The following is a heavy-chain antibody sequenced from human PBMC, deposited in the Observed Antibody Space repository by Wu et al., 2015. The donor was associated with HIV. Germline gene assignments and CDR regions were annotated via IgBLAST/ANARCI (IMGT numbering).Heavy chain of an antibody. CDR1: GGTFSSYA. D-gene: IGHD3-22*01. Sequence: QVQLVQSGAEVKKPGSSVKVSCKASGGTFSSYAISWVRQAPGQGLEWMGGIIPIFGTANYAQKFQGRVTITTDESTSTAYMELSSLRSEDTAVYYCARGIKGYYDSSGYRAYYYYGMDVWGQGTTVTVTS. J-gene: IGHJ6*02. CDR3: ARGIKGYYDSSGYRAYYYYGMDV. CDR2: IIPIFGTA. V-gene: IGHV1-69*05.